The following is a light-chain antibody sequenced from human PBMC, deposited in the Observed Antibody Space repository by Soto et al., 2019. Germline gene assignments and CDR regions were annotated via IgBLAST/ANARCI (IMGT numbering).Light chain of an antibody. CDR1: QSVSSS. CDR2: GAS. V-gene: IGKV3-20*01. J-gene: IGKJ5*01. CDR3: QQYGGSPIT. Sequence: EIVLTQSPGTLSLSPGERATLSCRASQSVSSSLAWYQQKIGQAPRLLISGASSRATGIPDRFSGSGSETDFTLTISRLEPEDFALYYCQQYGGSPITFGQGTRLEIK.